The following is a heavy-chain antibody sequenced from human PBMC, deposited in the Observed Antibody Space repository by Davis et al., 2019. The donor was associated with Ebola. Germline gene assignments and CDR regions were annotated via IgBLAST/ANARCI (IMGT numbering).Heavy chain of an antibody. J-gene: IGHJ4*02. Sequence: PGGSLRLSCAASGFTFSSYSMNWVRQAPGKGLEWVSSISSSSSYIYYADSVKGRFTISRDNAKNSLYLQMNSLRAEDTAVYYCASQLYGDYGPFDYWGQGTLVTVSS. CDR2: ISSSSSYI. V-gene: IGHV3-21*01. D-gene: IGHD4-17*01. CDR3: ASQLYGDYGPFDY. CDR1: GFTFSSYS.